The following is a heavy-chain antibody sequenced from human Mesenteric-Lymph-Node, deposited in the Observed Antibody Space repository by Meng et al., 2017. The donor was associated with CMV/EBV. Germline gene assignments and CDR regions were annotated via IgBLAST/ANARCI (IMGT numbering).Heavy chain of an antibody. J-gene: IGHJ3*02. Sequence: GESLKISCAASGFTFSSYAMSWVRQAPGKGLEWVSAISGSGGSTYYADSVKGRFTISRDNSKNTLYLQMNSLRAEDTAVYYCAKDSDGSGFDDAFDIWGQGTMVTVSS. CDR3: AKDSDGSGFDDAFDI. CDR2: ISGSGGST. D-gene: IGHD3-10*01. V-gene: IGHV3-23*01. CDR1: GFTFSSYA.